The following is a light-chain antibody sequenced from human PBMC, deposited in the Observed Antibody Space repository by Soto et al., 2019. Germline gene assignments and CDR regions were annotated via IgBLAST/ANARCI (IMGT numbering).Light chain of an antibody. CDR1: QSISNY. J-gene: IGKJ2*01. Sequence: DIQMTQSPSSLSASVGDRVTITCRTSQSISNYLNWYQQKPGKAPKLLIYAASSLQSGVPSRFSGSGSGTDFTLTISSPQPEDFATYYCQHTYSTPPTFGQGTTLEIK. V-gene: IGKV1-39*01. CDR2: AAS. CDR3: QHTYSTPPT.